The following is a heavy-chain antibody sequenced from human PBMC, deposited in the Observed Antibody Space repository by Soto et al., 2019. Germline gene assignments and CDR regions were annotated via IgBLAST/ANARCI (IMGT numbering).Heavy chain of an antibody. Sequence: PSETLSLTCAVSGGSISSGGYSWSWIRQPPGKGLEWIGYIYHSGSTNYNPSLKSRVTISIDTSRNQFSLKLSSVTAADTAVYYCARTYSSSWSPFDYWGQGTLVTVSS. J-gene: IGHJ4*02. CDR2: IYHSGST. CDR3: ARTYSSSWSPFDY. V-gene: IGHV4-30-2*01. D-gene: IGHD6-13*01. CDR1: GGSISSGGYS.